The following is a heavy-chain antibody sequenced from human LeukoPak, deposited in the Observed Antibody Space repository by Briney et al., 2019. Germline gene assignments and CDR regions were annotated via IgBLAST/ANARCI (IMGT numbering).Heavy chain of an antibody. V-gene: IGHV4-4*07. CDR2: IYTSGST. D-gene: IGHD3-10*01. CDR1: GGSISSYY. Sequence: PSETLSLTCTVSGGSISSYYWSWIRQPAGKGLEWIGRIYTSGSTNYNPFLKSRVTMSVDTSKNQFSLKLSSVPAADTAVYYCARVGKDYYGSGSYYNDEDYFDYWGQGTLVTVSS. J-gene: IGHJ4*02. CDR3: ARVGKDYYGSGSYYNDEDYFDY.